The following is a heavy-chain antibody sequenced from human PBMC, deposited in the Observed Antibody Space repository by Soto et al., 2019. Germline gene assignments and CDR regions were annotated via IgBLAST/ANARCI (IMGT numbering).Heavy chain of an antibody. V-gene: IGHV3-53*04. CDR3: AREGGYYDSSYGMDV. CDR1: GFTVSSNY. Sequence: GGSLRLSCAASGFTVSSNYMSWVRQAPGKGLEWVSVIYSGGSTYYADSVKGRFTISRHNSKNTLYLQMNSLRAEDTAVYYCAREGGYYDSSYGMDVWGQGTTVTVSS. D-gene: IGHD3-22*01. CDR2: IYSGGST. J-gene: IGHJ6*02.